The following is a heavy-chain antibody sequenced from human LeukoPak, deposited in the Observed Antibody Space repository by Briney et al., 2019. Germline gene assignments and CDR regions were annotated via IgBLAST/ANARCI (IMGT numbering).Heavy chain of an antibody. D-gene: IGHD1-1*01. CDR1: GDSVSINSGA. Sequence: SPTLSLTFAISGDSVSINSGAWNWIRQSPARGLEWLGSTYNRCKRYKYYALSVKSRLTINPDTTKNPFSLHLNSVTPQDTAVYYCARGVRGTTASFDWWGEGTLVTVP. V-gene: IGHV6-1*01. CDR3: ARGVRGTTASFDW. J-gene: IGHJ4*02. CDR2: TYNRCKRYK.